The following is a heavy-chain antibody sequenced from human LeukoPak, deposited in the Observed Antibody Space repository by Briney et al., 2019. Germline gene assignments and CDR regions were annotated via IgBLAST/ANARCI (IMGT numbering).Heavy chain of an antibody. CDR3: ARERYCSSTSCSNWFDP. Sequence: SQTLSLTCTVSGGSISSGDYYWSWIRQPPGKGLEWIGYIYHSGSTYYNPSLKSRVTISVDRSKNQFSLKLSSVTAADTAVYYCARERYCSSTSCSNWFDPWGQGTLVTVSS. CDR1: GGSISSGDYY. D-gene: IGHD2-2*01. V-gene: IGHV4-30-2*01. J-gene: IGHJ5*02. CDR2: IYHSGST.